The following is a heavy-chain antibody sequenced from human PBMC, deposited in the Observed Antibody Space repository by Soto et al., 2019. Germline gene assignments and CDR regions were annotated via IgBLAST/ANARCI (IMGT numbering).Heavy chain of an antibody. CDR1: DFTFADYA. V-gene: IGHV3-23*01. CDR3: ARQAIVVVVAAADWYFDL. Sequence: EVHLLESEGGLIQPGGSLRLSCAASDFTFADYAMSWVRQTPGTGLEWVSTISGRGGSTFFADSVKGRFTISRDNSKNTLYLQMNRVRAEDTAVYYCARQAIVVVVAAADWYFDLGGRGTLVTVSS. J-gene: IGHJ2*01. D-gene: IGHD2-15*01. CDR2: ISGRGGST.